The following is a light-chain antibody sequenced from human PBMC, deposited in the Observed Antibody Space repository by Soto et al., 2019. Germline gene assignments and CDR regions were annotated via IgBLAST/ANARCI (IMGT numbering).Light chain of an antibody. CDR3: SAYVGNNNLV. Sequence: SVLTQPPSASGSPGQSVTISCTGTSSDVGAYNYVSWYQQLPDKAPKLMIYEVNKRPSGVPDRFSGSKSGNTASLTVSGLQDEDEADHCCSAYVGNNNLVFGGGTKLTVL. J-gene: IGLJ2*01. CDR2: EVN. V-gene: IGLV2-8*01. CDR1: SSDVGAYNY.